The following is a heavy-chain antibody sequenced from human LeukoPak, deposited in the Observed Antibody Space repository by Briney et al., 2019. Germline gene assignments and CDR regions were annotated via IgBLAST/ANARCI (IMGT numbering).Heavy chain of an antibody. CDR1: GFTFSSYE. Sequence: GGSLRLSCAASGFTFSSYEMNWVRQAPGKGLEWVSYISSSGSTIYYADSVKGRFTISRDNSKNTLYLQMNSLRAEDTAVYYCARGYSGSPLWGYWGQGTLVTVSS. V-gene: IGHV3-48*03. CDR3: ARGYSGSPLWGY. J-gene: IGHJ4*02. CDR2: ISSSGSTI. D-gene: IGHD1-26*01.